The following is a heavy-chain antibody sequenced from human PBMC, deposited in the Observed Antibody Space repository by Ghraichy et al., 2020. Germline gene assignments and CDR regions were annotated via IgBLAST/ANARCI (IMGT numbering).Heavy chain of an antibody. CDR3: ARHLTPTARRDY. CDR2: IYYSGST. D-gene: IGHD4-17*01. CDR1: GGSISSSSYY. J-gene: IGHJ4*02. V-gene: IGHV4-39*07. Sequence: SQTLSLTCTVSGGSISSSSYYWGWIRQPPGKGLEWIGSIYYSGSTYYNPSLKSRVTISVDTSKNQFSLKLSSVTAADTAVYYCARHLTPTARRDYWGQGTLVTVSS.